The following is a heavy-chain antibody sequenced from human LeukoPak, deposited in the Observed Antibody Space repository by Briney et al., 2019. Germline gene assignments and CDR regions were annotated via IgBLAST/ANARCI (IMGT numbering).Heavy chain of an antibody. CDR3: ARGIMNYDLRVRNYYYYMDV. D-gene: IGHD3-3*01. CDR2: IYTSGST. CDR1: GGSISSYY. V-gene: IGHV4-4*07. J-gene: IGHJ6*03. Sequence: KPSETLSLTCTVSGGSISSYYWSWIRQPAGKGLEWIGRIYTSGSTNYNPSLKSRVTMSVDTSKSQFSLKLSSVTAADTAVYYCARGIMNYDLRVRNYYYYMDVWGKGTTVTVSS.